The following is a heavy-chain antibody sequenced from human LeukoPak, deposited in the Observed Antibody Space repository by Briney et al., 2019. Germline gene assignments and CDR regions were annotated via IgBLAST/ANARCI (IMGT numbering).Heavy chain of an antibody. Sequence: SETLSLTCTVSGSSISDYYWSWIRQPAGKGLEWIGRIYSSGSTNYNPSLKSRVSMSVDTSTNQFSLNLNSVTAADTAIYYCARDQTSYYYMDVWGKGATVTVSS. V-gene: IGHV4-4*07. CDR2: IYSSGST. CDR1: GSSISDYY. CDR3: ARDQTSYYYMDV. J-gene: IGHJ6*03.